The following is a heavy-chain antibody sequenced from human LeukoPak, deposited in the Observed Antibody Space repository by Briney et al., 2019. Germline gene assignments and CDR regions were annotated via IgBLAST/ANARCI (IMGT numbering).Heavy chain of an antibody. V-gene: IGHV3-7*04. CDR2: IKEDGSVK. CDR1: GFTFNRNW. J-gene: IGHJ4*02. Sequence: GGSLRLSFAASGFTFNRNWMSWLRQAPGKGLEWVANIKEDGSVKNYEDSVKGRFTISRDNAANSVSLLLNSLRAEDTAVYYCARDVGKGYFDYWGQGTLVTVSS. CDR3: ARDVGKGYFDY.